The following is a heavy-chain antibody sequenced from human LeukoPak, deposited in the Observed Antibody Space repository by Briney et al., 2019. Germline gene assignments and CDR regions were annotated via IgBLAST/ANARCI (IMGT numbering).Heavy chain of an antibody. V-gene: IGHV1-18*01. J-gene: IGHJ6*02. CDR2: ISAYNGNT. D-gene: IGHD6-13*01. CDR1: GYTFTSYG. CDR3: ARGGAAALYYYYGMDV. Sequence: ASVKVSCKASGYTFTSYGISWVRQAPGQGLEWMGWISAYNGNTNYAQKLQGRVTMTTDTSTSTAYMELRSLRSEDTAVYYCARGGAAALYYYYGMDVWGQGTTVTVSS.